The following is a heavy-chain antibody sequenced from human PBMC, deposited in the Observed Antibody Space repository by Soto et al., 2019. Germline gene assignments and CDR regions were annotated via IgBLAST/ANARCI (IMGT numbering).Heavy chain of an antibody. Sequence: EVQLLESGGGLVQPGGSLRLSCAASGFTFSNYAMSWVRQAPGKGLEWVSSISGSGASTYHADSVKGRFTISRDNSKSTLFRQINSLRAEDTAVYYCAKNGGIGYSYVFWYFDLWGRGALVTVSS. CDR1: GFTFSNYA. J-gene: IGHJ2*01. V-gene: IGHV3-23*01. CDR2: ISGSGAST. CDR3: AKNGGIGYSYVFWYFDL. D-gene: IGHD5-18*01.